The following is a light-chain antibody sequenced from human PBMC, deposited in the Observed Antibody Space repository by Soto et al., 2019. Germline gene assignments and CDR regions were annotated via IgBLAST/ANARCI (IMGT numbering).Light chain of an antibody. J-gene: IGKJ2*01. V-gene: IGKV1-5*03. CDR3: QQYDSSSPMYT. CDR2: KAS. CDR1: ESISMY. Sequence: DIQMTQSPSTLSASVGDRVTITCRASESISMYLAWYQQKPGKAPKLLIYKASSLESGVPSRFSGSGSGTEFTLTISSLQPDDFATYYCQQYDSSSPMYTYGQGTKVDI.